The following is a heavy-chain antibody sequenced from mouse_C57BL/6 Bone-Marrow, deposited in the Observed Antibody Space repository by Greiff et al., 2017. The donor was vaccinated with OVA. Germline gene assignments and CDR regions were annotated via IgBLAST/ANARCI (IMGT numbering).Heavy chain of an antibody. Sequence: QVQLQQSGPELVKPGASVKISCKASGYAFSSSWMNWVKQRPGKGLEWIGRIYPGDGDTNYNGKFKGKATLTADKSSSTAYMQLSSLTSEDSAVYFCARWGYYDDYWGQGTTLTVSS. J-gene: IGHJ2*01. CDR2: IYPGDGDT. V-gene: IGHV1-82*01. CDR3: ARWGYYDDY. CDR1: GYAFSSSW.